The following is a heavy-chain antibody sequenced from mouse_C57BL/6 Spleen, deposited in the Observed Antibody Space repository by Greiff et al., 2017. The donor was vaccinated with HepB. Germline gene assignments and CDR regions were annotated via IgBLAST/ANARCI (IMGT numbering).Heavy chain of an antibody. Sequence: VHLVESGAELARPGASVKLSCKASGYTFTSYGISWVKQRTGQGLEWIGEIYPRSGNTYYNEKFKGKATLTADKSSSTAYMELRSLTSEDSAVYFCARKVLRPLNYFDYWGQGTTLTVSS. CDR2: IYPRSGNT. D-gene: IGHD1-1*01. V-gene: IGHV1-81*01. CDR1: GYTFTSYG. CDR3: ARKVLRPLNYFDY. J-gene: IGHJ2*01.